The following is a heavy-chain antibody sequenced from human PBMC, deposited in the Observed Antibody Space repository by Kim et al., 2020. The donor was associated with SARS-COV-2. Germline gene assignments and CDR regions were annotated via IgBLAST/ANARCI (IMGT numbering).Heavy chain of an antibody. Sequence: GGSLRLSCAASGFTFSDYYMNWIRQAPRKGLEWVAYISSSGTTIYYADSVKGRFTISRDNGKNSVYLQMNSLRAEDTAMYYCARDLHSSGGKFSQFDYWGQGTLATVSS. CDR3: ARDLHSSGGKFSQFDY. D-gene: IGHD6-19*01. V-gene: IGHV3-11*01. CDR1: GFTFSDYY. CDR2: ISSSGTTI. J-gene: IGHJ4*02.